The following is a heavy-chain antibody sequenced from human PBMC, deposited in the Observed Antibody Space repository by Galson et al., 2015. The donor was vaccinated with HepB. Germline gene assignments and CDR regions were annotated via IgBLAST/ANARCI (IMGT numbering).Heavy chain of an antibody. CDR2: IKEDGSEK. D-gene: IGHD2-15*01. J-gene: IGHJ6*02. V-gene: IGHV3-7*05. Sequence: SLRLSCAASEFILSMYWMNWVRQAPGKGLEWVANIKEDGSEKNYVDSVKGRFTIARDNAKNSLYLKMNSLIAEDTAVYYCARVKRGGWYSFYYYGMDVWGRGTTVTVSS. CDR1: EFILSMYW. CDR3: ARVKRGGWYSFYYYGMDV.